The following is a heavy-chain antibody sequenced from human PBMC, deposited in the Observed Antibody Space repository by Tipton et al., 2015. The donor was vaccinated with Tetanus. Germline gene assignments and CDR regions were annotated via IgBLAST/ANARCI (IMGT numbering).Heavy chain of an antibody. D-gene: IGHD4-17*01. CDR1: GFTFSSYS. Sequence: SLRLSCAASGFTFSSYSMSWVRQAPGKGLEWVSSISSSSSYIYYADSVKGRFTISRDNAKNSLYLQMNSLRAEDTAVYYCARGPTGYFDYWGQGTLVTVSS. CDR3: ARGPTGYFDY. V-gene: IGHV3-21*01. CDR2: ISSSSSYI. J-gene: IGHJ4*02.